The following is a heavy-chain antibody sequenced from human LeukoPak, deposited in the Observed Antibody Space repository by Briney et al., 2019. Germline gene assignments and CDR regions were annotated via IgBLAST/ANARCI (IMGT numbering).Heavy chain of an antibody. D-gene: IGHD3-3*01. Sequence: SETLSLTCAVYGGSFSGYYWSWIRQSPGKGLEWIGEINHSGSTNYNPSLKSRVTISVDTSKNQFSLKLSSVTAADTAVYYCARVHYDFWSGYYSLPAYYFDYWGQGTLVTVSS. CDR2: INHSGST. CDR1: GGSFSGYY. CDR3: ARVHYDFWSGYYSLPAYYFDY. J-gene: IGHJ4*02. V-gene: IGHV4-34*01.